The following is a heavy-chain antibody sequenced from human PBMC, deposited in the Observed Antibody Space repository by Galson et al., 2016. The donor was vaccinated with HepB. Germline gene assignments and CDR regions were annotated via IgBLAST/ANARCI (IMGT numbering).Heavy chain of an antibody. D-gene: IGHD3-3*01. CDR2: ISYDGSIK. V-gene: IGHV3-30*18. CDR1: GFTFSSYG. Sequence: SLRLSCAASGFTFSSYGMHWVRQAPGKGLEWVAVISYDGSIKYYADSVKGRFTISKDNSKNTLYLQMNSLSAEDTAVYYCAKTYYDFWSSYGENYFDDWGQGTLVTVSS. CDR3: AKTYYDFWSSYGENYFDD. J-gene: IGHJ4*02.